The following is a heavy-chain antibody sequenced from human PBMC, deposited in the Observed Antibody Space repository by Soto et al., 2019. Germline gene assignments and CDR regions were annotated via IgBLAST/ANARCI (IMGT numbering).Heavy chain of an antibody. CDR1: GYTFTGYY. D-gene: IGHD2-2*01. CDR2: INPNSGGT. CDR3: ARSEYQLLSYYYYGMDV. Sequence: GASVKVSCKASGYTFTGYYMHWVRQAPGQGIEWMGWINPNSGGTNYAQKFQGRVTMTRDTSISTAYMELSRLRSDDTAVYYCARSEYQLLSYYYYGMDVWGQGTTVTVS. V-gene: IGHV1-2*02. J-gene: IGHJ6*02.